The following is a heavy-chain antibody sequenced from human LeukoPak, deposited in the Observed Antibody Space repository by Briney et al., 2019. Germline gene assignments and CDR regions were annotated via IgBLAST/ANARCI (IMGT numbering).Heavy chain of an antibody. CDR1: GYSLSSGYY. D-gene: IGHD1-26*01. Sequence: SETLSLTCAISGYSLSSGYYWAWIRQPPGKGLEWIESIYHSGSTYYNPSLKSRVTISVDTSKNQFSLKLSSVTAADTALYYCAREPQVNTVGATIRNFDSWGQGTLVTVSS. V-gene: IGHV4-38-2*02. CDR3: AREPQVNTVGATIRNFDS. CDR2: IYHSGST. J-gene: IGHJ4*02.